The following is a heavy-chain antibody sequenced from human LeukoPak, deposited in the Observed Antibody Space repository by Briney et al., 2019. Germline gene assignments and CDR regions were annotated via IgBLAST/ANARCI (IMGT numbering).Heavy chain of an antibody. J-gene: IGHJ4*02. CDR1: GGSISSGGYY. CDR3: ATYSGYYYDSSGYYSGHFDY. CDR2: IYYSGST. D-gene: IGHD3-22*01. V-gene: IGHV4-31*03. Sequence: SQTLSLTCTVSGGSISSGGYYWSWIRQHPGKGLEWIVYIYYSGSTYYNPSLKSRVTISVDTSKNQFSLKLSSVTAADTAVYYCATYSGYYYDSSGYYSGHFDYWGQGTLVTVSS.